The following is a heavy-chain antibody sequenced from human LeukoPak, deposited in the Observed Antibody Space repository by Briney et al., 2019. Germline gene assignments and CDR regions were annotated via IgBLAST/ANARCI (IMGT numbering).Heavy chain of an antibody. CDR2: IIPIFGTA. Sequence: GASVKVSCKASGGTFSSYAISWVRQAPGQGLEWMGGIIPIFGTANYAQKFQGRVTITTDESTSTAYMELSSLRSEDTAVYYCARARDGYNWDSYNYWGQGTLVTVSS. D-gene: IGHD5-24*01. CDR1: GGTFSSYA. V-gene: IGHV1-69*05. CDR3: ARARDGYNWDSYNY. J-gene: IGHJ4*02.